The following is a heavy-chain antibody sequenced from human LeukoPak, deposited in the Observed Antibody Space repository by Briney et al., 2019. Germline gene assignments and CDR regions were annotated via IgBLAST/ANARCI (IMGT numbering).Heavy chain of an antibody. V-gene: IGHV3-49*04. D-gene: IGHD3-10*01. J-gene: IGHJ6*03. CDR1: GFTFGDYA. CDR3: TSHGSGSSWVKPYYYYYYMDV. Sequence: GGSLRLSCTASGFTFGDYAMSWVRQAPGKGLEWVGFIRSKAYGGTTEYAASVKGRFTISRDDSKSIAYLQMNSLKTEDTAVYYCTSHGSGSSWVKPYYYYYYMDVWGKGTTVTISS. CDR2: IRSKAYGGTT.